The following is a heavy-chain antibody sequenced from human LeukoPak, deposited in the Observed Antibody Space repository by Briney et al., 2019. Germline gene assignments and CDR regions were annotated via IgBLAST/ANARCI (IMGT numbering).Heavy chain of an antibody. J-gene: IGHJ4*02. CDR1: GYTFTGYY. V-gene: IGHV1-2*02. D-gene: IGHD3-22*01. Sequence: ASVKVSCKASGYTFTGYYMHWVRQAPGQGLEWMGWINPNSGGTNYAQKFQGRVTMTRDTSISTAYMELSRLRSDDTAVYYCARDQVPTNYYDSSGYSVHFDYWGQGTLVTVSS. CDR2: INPNSGGT. CDR3: ARDQVPTNYYDSSGYSVHFDY.